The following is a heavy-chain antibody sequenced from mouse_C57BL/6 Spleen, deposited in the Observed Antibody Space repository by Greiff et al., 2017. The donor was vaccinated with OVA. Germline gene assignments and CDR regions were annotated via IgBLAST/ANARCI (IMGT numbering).Heavy chain of an antibody. V-gene: IGHV14-1*01. CDR1: GFNIKDYY. D-gene: IGHD1-1*02. CDR3: TIFCGAGFAV. Sequence: VQLQQSGAELVRPGASVKLSCTASGFNIKDYYMHWVKQRPEQGLEWIGRIDPEDGDTEYAPKFKGKATMTADTSSNTAYLQLSSLTSEDTAVDYCTIFCGAGFAVWGTGTLVTVSA. J-gene: IGHJ3*01. CDR2: IDPEDGDT.